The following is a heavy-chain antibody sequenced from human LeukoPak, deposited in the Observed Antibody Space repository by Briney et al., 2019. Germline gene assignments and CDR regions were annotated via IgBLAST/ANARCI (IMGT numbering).Heavy chain of an antibody. CDR3: AKDLSRQFGELIGGYFDY. CDR2: ISGSGGST. CDR1: GFTFSSYA. V-gene: IGHV3-23*01. D-gene: IGHD3-10*01. Sequence: GGSLRLSCAASGFTFSSYAMSWVRQAPGKALEWVSAISGSGGSTYYADSVKGRFTISRDNSKSTLYLQMNSLRAEDTAVYYCAKDLSRQFGELIGGYFDYWGQGTLVTVSS. J-gene: IGHJ4*02.